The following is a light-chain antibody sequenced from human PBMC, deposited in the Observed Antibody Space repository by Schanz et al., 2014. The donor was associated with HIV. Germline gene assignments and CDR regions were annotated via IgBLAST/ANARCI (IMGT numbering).Light chain of an antibody. Sequence: EIVMTQSPATLYVSPGEGATLSCRASQSISNNLAWYQHKPGQAPRLLIYGAFTRATGIPVRFSGRGSGTEFTLTISRLEPEDFAVYYCHQYGSSRGTFGGGTKVELK. J-gene: IGKJ4*01. CDR2: GAF. CDR1: QSISNN. V-gene: IGKV3-15*01. CDR3: HQYGSSRGT.